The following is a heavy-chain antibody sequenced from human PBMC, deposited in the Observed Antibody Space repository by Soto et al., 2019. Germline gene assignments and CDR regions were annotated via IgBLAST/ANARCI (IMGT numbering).Heavy chain of an antibody. D-gene: IGHD3-10*01. Sequence: SETLSLTCSVSGGSIRTYYWSWIRQPPGKGLEWIGHIHYTGSTNYRPSLKSRLTISLDTSRSQFSLKLTSVTAADTAVYYCVGMVINMVRGPRYFFDYWGQGALVTVSS. CDR1: GGSIRTYY. V-gene: IGHV4-59*01. CDR2: IHYTGST. CDR3: VGMVINMVRGPRYFFDY. J-gene: IGHJ4*02.